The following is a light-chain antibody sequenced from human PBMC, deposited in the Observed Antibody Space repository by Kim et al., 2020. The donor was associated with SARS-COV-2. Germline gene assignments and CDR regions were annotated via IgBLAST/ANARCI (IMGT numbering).Light chain of an antibody. Sequence: SPGESATLSCRAGQSVVPYYLAWYQQKPGQAPRLLIHGASNRATGIPDRFSGSGSGTDFTLTINRLEPEDFAVYFCQQYSRSPGTFGQGTKVDIK. J-gene: IGKJ1*01. V-gene: IGKV3-20*01. CDR1: QSVVPYY. CDR3: QQYSRSPGT. CDR2: GAS.